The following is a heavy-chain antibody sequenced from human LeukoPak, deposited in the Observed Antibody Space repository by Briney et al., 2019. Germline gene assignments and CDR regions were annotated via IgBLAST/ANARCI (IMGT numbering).Heavy chain of an antibody. D-gene: IGHD5-24*01. V-gene: IGHV3-7*01. CDR2: MKHDGSEF. CDR1: GFTFSSYW. CDR3: ARDRRDGYNLLDY. J-gene: IGHJ4*02. Sequence: GGSLRLSCAASGFTFSSYWMSWVRQAPGKGLEWVANMKHDGSEFYYADSVKGRFTISRDHAKNALYLQMNNLRAEDTSVYYCARDRRDGYNLLDYWGQGTLVTVSS.